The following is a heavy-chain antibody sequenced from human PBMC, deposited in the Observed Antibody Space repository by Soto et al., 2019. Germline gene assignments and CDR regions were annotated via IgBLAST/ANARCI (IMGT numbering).Heavy chain of an antibody. J-gene: IGHJ3*02. CDR2: INHSGST. CDR3: ARGIRVVPRAFDI. CDR1: GGSFSGYY. D-gene: IGHD2-21*01. Sequence: SETLSLTCAVYGGSFSGYYWSWIRQPPGKGLEWIGEINHSGSTNYNPSLKSRVTISVDTSKNQFSLKLSSVTAADTAVYYCARGIRVVPRAFDIWGQGTMVTVSS. V-gene: IGHV4-34*01.